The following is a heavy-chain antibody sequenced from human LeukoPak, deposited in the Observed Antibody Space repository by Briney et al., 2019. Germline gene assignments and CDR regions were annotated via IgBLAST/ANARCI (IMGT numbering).Heavy chain of an antibody. CDR1: GFTFSSYA. V-gene: IGHV3-23*01. Sequence: GGSLRLSCAASGFTFSSYAMSWVRQAPGKGLEWVSAISGSGGSTYYADSVKGRFTISRDNSDNTLYLQLNSLRAEDTAVYYCAKGPLTEVAGTTWDFWGQGTLVTVSS. J-gene: IGHJ4*02. CDR2: ISGSGGST. D-gene: IGHD6-19*01. CDR3: AKGPLTEVAGTTWDF.